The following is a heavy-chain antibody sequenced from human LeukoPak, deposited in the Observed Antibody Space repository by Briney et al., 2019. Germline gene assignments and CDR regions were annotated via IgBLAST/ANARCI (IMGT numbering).Heavy chain of an antibody. CDR1: GFTFSSYS. D-gene: IGHD6-13*01. J-gene: IGHJ3*02. CDR3: ARMAAAGTRAFDI. Sequence: PGGSLRLSCAASGFTFSSYSMNWVRQAPGKGLEWVSSISSSSSYIYYADSVKGRFTISRDNAKYSLYLQMNSLRAEDTAVYYCARMAAAGTRAFDIWGQGTMVTVSS. V-gene: IGHV3-21*01. CDR2: ISSSSSYI.